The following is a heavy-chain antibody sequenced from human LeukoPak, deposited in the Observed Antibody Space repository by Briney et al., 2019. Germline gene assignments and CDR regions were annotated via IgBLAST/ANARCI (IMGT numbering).Heavy chain of an antibody. CDR3: ARIGTTYYYDSSGYPRDYFDY. Sequence: GGSLRLSCAASGFTFSSYGMHWVRQAPGQGLEWVAVIWYDGSNKYYADSVKGRFTISRDNSKNTLYLQMNSLRAEDTAVYYCARIGTTYYYDSSGYPRDYFDYWGQGTLVTVSS. CDR2: IWYDGSNK. J-gene: IGHJ4*02. CDR1: GFTFSSYG. D-gene: IGHD3-22*01. V-gene: IGHV3-33*01.